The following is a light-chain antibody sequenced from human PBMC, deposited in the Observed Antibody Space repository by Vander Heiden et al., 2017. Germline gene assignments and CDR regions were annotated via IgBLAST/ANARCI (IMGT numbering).Light chain of an antibody. Sequence: DIQMTQSPSTLSASVGDRVTITCRASQSISNWLAWYQQKPGKAPKLLIYKASTLESGVPSRFSGSGSGTEFTLTISSLQPDDFAAFYCQQYNTYPFTFGQGTKLEIK. J-gene: IGKJ2*01. CDR3: QQYNTYPFT. V-gene: IGKV1-5*03. CDR2: KAS. CDR1: QSISNW.